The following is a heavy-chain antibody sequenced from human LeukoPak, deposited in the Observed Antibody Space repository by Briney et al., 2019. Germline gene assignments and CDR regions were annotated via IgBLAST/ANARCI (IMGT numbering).Heavy chain of an antibody. V-gene: IGHV4-39*01. CDR3: ARFNPAAGSFCFDY. D-gene: IGHD6-13*01. CDR1: GGSISSSSYY. CDR2: IYYSGST. Sequence: SETLSLTCTVSGGSISSSSYYWAWIRQPPGKGLEWIGNIYYSGSTYYNPSLKSRVTMSVDTSKNQFSLKLSSVTAADTAVYYCARFNPAAGSFCFDYWGQGTLVTVSA. J-gene: IGHJ4*02.